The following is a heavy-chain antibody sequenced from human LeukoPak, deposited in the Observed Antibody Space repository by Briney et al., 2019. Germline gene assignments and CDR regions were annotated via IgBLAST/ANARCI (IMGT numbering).Heavy chain of an antibody. V-gene: IGHV1-2*02. D-gene: IGHD3-22*01. Sequence: ASVKVSCKASEYSFTDSYIHWVRQAPGQGLEWMGWINPNRGGTNSAQTVHVRITLTRDTAIRTAYMELSRLGSDDAAVYYCAAGPIYDYFEFWGQGTLVTVSS. J-gene: IGHJ4*02. CDR2: INPNRGGT. CDR1: EYSFTDSY. CDR3: AAGPIYDYFEF.